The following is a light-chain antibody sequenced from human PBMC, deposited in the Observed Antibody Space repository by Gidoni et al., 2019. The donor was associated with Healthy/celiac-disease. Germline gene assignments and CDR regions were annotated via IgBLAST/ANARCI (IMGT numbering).Light chain of an antibody. CDR1: QSVSSN. J-gene: IGKJ4*01. Sequence: DIVMTQSPATLSVSPGERATLSCRASQSVSSNLAWYQQKPGQAPRLLIYGASTRATGIPARFSGSGSGTEFTLTISSLQSEDFVVYYCQQYNNWPQLTFGGGTKVEIK. V-gene: IGKV3-15*01. CDR3: QQYNNWPQLT. CDR2: GAS.